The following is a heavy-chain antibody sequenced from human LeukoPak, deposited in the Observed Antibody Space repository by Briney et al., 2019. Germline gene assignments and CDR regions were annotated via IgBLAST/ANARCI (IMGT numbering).Heavy chain of an antibody. CDR1: GFTFSSYA. V-gene: IGHV3-23*01. J-gene: IGHJ4*02. Sequence: GGSLRLSCAASGFTFSSYAMSWVRQAPGKGLEWVSAISGSGGSTYYADSVKGRFTISRDNSKNTLYLQMNSLRAEDTAVYYCAKARPVGATWRNLFDYWGQGTLVTVSS. D-gene: IGHD1-26*01. CDR2: ISGSGGST. CDR3: AKARPVGATWRNLFDY.